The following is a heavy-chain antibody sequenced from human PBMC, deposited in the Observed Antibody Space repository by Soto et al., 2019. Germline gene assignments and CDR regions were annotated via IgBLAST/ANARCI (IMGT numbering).Heavy chain of an antibody. V-gene: IGHV4-61*01. CDR2: IYYSGST. Sequence: SETLSLTCAVSGDSISNGYYWAWIRQSPGRGLEWIGYIYYSGSTNYNPSLKSRVTISVDTSKNQFSLKLSSVTAADTAVYYCARGMKVATITSYYYGMDVWGQGTTVTVSS. CDR3: ARGMKVATITSYYYGMDV. J-gene: IGHJ6*02. D-gene: IGHD5-12*01. CDR1: GDSISNGYY.